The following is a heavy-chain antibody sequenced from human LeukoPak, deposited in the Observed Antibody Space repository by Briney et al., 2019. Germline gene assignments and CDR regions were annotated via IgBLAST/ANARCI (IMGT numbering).Heavy chain of an antibody. CDR1: GFTVSSNY. Sequence: PGGSLRLSCAASGFTVSSNYMNWVRQAPGKGLEWVSSISSSSSYIYYADSVKGRFTISRDNAKNSLYLQMNSLRAEDTAVYYCARDLAPRQLGLGGEVFDIWGQGTMVTVSS. V-gene: IGHV3-21*01. J-gene: IGHJ3*02. CDR3: ARDLAPRQLGLGGEVFDI. D-gene: IGHD6-6*01. CDR2: ISSSSSYI.